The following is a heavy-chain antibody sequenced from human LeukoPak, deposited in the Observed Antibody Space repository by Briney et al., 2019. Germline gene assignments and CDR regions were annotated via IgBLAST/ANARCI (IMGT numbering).Heavy chain of an antibody. CDR3: AREYYGSVSYYNVGS. V-gene: IGHV3-20*04. CDR2: TNWNGGRT. J-gene: IGHJ5*02. D-gene: IGHD3-10*01. Sequence: GGSLRLSCAASGFTFDDYGMSWVRQATGKGLEWVSGTNWNGGRTGNADSVKGRFTISRDNAKKSLYVQMNSLRAEDTALSYCAREYYGSVSYYNVGSWGQGTPVTVSS. CDR1: GFTFDDYG.